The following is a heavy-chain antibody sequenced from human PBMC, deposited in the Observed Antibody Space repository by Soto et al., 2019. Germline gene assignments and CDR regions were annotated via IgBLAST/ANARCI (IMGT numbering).Heavy chain of an antibody. D-gene: IGHD2-2*01. CDR3: TTDKIDIVVVPAAQEDY. CDR2: IKSKTDGGTT. V-gene: IGHV3-15*01. J-gene: IGHJ4*02. Sequence: EVQLVESGGGLVKPGGSLRLSCAASGFTFSNAWMSWVRQAPGKGLEWVGRIKSKTDGGTTDYAAPVKGRFTISRDDSKNTLYLQMNSLKTEDTAVDYCTTDKIDIVVVPAAQEDYWGQGTLVTVSS. CDR1: GFTFSNAW.